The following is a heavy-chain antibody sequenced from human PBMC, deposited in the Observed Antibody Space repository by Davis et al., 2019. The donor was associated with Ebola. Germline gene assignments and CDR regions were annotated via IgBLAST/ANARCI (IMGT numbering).Heavy chain of an antibody. CDR3: ARGGYCSSTSCYRYYYYGMDV. V-gene: IGHV1-46*01. Sequence: ASVKVSCKASGYTFTSYYMHWVRQAPGQGLEWMGIINPSGGSTSYAQKVQGRVTMTRDTSTSTVYMELSSLRSEDTAVYYCARGGYCSSTSCYRYYYYGMDVWGQGTTVTVSS. CDR2: INPSGGST. J-gene: IGHJ6*02. D-gene: IGHD2-2*01. CDR1: GYTFTSYY.